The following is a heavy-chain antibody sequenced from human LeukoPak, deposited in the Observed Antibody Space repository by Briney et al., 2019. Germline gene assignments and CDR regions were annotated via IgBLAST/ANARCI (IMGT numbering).Heavy chain of an antibody. D-gene: IGHD3-3*01. J-gene: IGHJ6*03. CDR1: GFTFSSYG. V-gene: IGHV3-23*01. CDR2: ISGSGRRT. CDR3: AKDRRFLEWPSYYMDV. Sequence: GGSLRLSCAASGFTFSSYGMSWVRQAPGKGLEWVSAISGSGRRTSYADSVKGRFTISRDNSKNTLYLQMNSLRAEDTAVYYCAKDRRFLEWPSYYMDVWGKGTTVTVSS.